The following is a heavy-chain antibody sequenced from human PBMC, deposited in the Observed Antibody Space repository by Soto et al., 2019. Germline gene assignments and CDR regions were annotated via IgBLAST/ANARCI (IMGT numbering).Heavy chain of an antibody. CDR1: GDSVSSDSAA. CDR3: ARDFSERWYSSSSIAFDT. D-gene: IGHD6-6*01. Sequence: PSQTLSLTCAISGDSVSSDSAAWNWIRQSPSRGLEWLGRTYYRSKWYNDYAVSVKSRITINPDTSKNQFSLQLNSVTPEDTAVYYCARDFSERWYSSSSIAFDTWRQGPMVTVS. J-gene: IGHJ3*02. CDR2: TYYRSKWYN. V-gene: IGHV6-1*01.